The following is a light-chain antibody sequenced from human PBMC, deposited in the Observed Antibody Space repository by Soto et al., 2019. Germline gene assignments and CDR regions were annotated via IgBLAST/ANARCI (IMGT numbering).Light chain of an antibody. CDR3: QQYYSYPFT. CDR1: QGISSY. J-gene: IGKJ5*01. CDR2: AAS. Sequence: DIQVTQSPSTLSASVVDRFTITCRASQGISSYLGWYQQKPGKAPKLLIYAASTLQSGVPSRFSGSGSGTDFTLTISCLQSEDFATYYCQQYYSYPFTFGQGTRLEIK. V-gene: IGKV1-9*01.